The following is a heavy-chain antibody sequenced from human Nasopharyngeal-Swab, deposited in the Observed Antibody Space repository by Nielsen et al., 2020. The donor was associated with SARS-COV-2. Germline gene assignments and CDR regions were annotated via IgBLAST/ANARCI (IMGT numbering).Heavy chain of an antibody. CDR3: ARDDYHYHDSSGYYSNWFDP. Sequence: LRLSCTVSGGSISSGSYYWSWIRQSAGKGLEWIGRISPSGSTNYNPSLKSRVTISVDTSKNQFSLKLSSVTAADTALYYCARDDYHYHDSSGYYSNWFDPWGQGTLVTVSS. D-gene: IGHD3-22*01. CDR1: GGSISSGSYY. J-gene: IGHJ5*02. V-gene: IGHV4-61*02. CDR2: ISPSGST.